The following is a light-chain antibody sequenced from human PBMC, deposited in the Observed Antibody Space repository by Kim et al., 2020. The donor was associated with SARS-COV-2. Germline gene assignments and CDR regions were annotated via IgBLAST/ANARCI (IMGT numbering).Light chain of an antibody. CDR1: NIGSKS. CDR3: QVWDSSSDHWV. Sequence: APGKTARITCGGNNIGSKSVHWYQQKPGQAPVLVIYYDSDRPSGIPERFSGSNSGNTATLTISGVEAGDEADYYCQVWDSSSDHWVFGGGNQLTVL. V-gene: IGLV3-21*04. J-gene: IGLJ3*02. CDR2: YDS.